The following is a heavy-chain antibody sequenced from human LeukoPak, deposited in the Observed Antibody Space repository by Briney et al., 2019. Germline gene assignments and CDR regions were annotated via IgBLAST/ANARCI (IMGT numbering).Heavy chain of an antibody. D-gene: IGHD3-10*01. CDR2: IYYSGST. Sequence: PSETLSLTCTVSGGSISGHYWSWIRQPPGKGLEWIGYIYYSGSTNYNPSLKSRVTISVDTSKNQFSLKLSSVTAADTAVYYCARRSAYGSGSYYNYYYYYMDVWGKGTTVTVSS. J-gene: IGHJ6*03. CDR1: GGSISGHY. CDR3: ARRSAYGSGSYYNYYYYYMDV. V-gene: IGHV4-59*11.